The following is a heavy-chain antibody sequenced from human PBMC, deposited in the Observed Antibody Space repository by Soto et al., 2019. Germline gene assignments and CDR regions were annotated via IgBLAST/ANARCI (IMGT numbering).Heavy chain of an antibody. V-gene: IGHV2-5*02. Sequence: QITLKESGPPRVKPTQTLALTCTFSGFSLTTSGVGVGWIRQPPGKGLEWLAFIYWDDDKRYSPSLKTRLAITKDTSKNQVVLTMTHMDPADTASYYFAHRAGLQGNWDGGYFDYWGLGPLFTASS. D-gene: IGHD1-1*01. CDR2: IYWDDDK. J-gene: IGHJ4*02. CDR3: AHRAGLQGNWDGGYFDY. CDR1: GFSLTTSGVG.